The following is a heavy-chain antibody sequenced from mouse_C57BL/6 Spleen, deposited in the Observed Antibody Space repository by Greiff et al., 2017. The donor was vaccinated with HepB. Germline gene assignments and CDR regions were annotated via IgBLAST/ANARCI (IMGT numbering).Heavy chain of an antibody. CDR3: AISPYYYGSSEAMDY. J-gene: IGHJ4*01. Sequence: VQLQQSGAELVKPGASVKLSCKASGYTFTRYWMHWVKQRPGQGLEWIGMIHHKSGSTKYTEKFKSKAKLTGDKSSSTAYMQLSSLTYEDSAVYYCAISPYYYGSSEAMDYWGQGTSGTVSS. V-gene: IGHV1-64*01. CDR2: IHHKSGST. CDR1: GYTFTRYW. D-gene: IGHD1-1*01.